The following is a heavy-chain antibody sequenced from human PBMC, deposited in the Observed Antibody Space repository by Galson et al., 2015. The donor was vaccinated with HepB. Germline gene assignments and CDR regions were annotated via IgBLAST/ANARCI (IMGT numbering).Heavy chain of an antibody. CDR2: ISNDGNTV. CDR3: ARDARWFDP. V-gene: IGHV3-11*01. CDR1: GFTFSDYY. J-gene: IGHJ5*02. Sequence: SLRLSCAASGFTFSDYYMSWIRQTPAKGLEWISPISNDGNTVKYADSVKGRFTISRDNARNSLSLQMSSLRVEDTAIYYCARDARWFDPWGQGTLVTVSS.